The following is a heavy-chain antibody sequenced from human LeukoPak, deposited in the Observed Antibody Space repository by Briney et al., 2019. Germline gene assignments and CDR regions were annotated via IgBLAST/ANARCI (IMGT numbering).Heavy chain of an antibody. V-gene: IGHV3-74*01. CDR3: ARGGDSGWKHFDY. D-gene: IGHD5-12*01. J-gene: IGHJ4*02. CDR2: INSDGSNT. Sequence: GGSLRLSCAASGFTFSSYWMHWVRQAPGKGLVWVSRINSDGSNTNYADSVKGRFTISRDNAKNTLYLQMNSLRAEDTAVYYCARGGDSGWKHFDYWGQGTLVTVSS. CDR1: GFTFSSYW.